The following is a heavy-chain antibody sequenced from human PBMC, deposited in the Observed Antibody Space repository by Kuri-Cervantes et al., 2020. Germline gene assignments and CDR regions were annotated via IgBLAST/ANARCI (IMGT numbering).Heavy chain of an antibody. CDR2: IKQDGSEK. V-gene: IGHV3-7*01. Sequence: GGSLRLSCAASGFTFSSYWMSWVRQAPGKGLGWVANIKQDGSEKYYVDSVKGRFTISRDNAKNSLCLQMNSLRAEDTAVYYCARHALGGIFGSGSYSLSWGQGTLVTVSS. CDR1: GFTFSSYW. CDR3: ARHALGGIFGSGSYSLS. D-gene: IGHD3-10*01. J-gene: IGHJ5*02.